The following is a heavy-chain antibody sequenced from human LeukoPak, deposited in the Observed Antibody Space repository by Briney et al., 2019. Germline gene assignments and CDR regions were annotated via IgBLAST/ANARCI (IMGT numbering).Heavy chain of an antibody. CDR1: GFTFSRHA. D-gene: IGHD3-22*01. V-gene: IGHV3-64*02. J-gene: IGHJ4*02. CDR2: ISGNGGST. CDR3: ARVGYKNGGADYFDY. Sequence: GGSLRLSCSGAGFTFSRHAMHWVRQAPGKGPEYVSAISGNGGSTYYADSVKGRFTISRDNSKNTVYLQMGSLRPEDMAVYYCARVGYKNGGADYFDYWGQGTLVTVSS.